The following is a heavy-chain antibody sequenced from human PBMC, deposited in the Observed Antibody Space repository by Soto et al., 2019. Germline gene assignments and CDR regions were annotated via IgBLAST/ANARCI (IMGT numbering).Heavy chain of an antibody. J-gene: IGHJ4*02. CDR1: GGSISSYY. CDR3: ASSIAAAFFDY. V-gene: IGHV4-59*01. CDR2: IYYSGST. Sequence: LSLTCTVSGGSISSYYWSWIRQPPGKGLEWIGYIYYSGSTNYNPSLKSRVTISVDTSKNQFSLKLSSVTAADTAVYYCASSIAAAFFDYWGQGTLVTVSS. D-gene: IGHD6-13*01.